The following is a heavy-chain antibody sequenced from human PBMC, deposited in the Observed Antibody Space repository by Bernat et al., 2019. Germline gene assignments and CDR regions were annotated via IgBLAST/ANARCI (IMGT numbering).Heavy chain of an antibody. CDR1: GFTFTDYY. V-gene: IGHV3-11*01. D-gene: IGHD3-10*01. CDR2: ISSSSTII. Sequence: QVLLVDSGGDLVKPGGSLRLSCAASGFTFTDYYMTWIRQAPGKGLAWVSYISSSSTIISYAASVKSRFTITRDNAKKSMYLRMNGLGAEDSALYLCARTVGTAFGIDVWGQGTTVTVSS. J-gene: IGHJ6*02. CDR3: ARTVGTAFGIDV.